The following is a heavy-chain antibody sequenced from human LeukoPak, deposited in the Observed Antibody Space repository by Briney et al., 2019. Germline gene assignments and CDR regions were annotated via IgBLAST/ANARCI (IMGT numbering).Heavy chain of an antibody. CDR1: GGSISSYY. D-gene: IGHD5-12*01. CDR2: IYYSGST. CDR3: ARTEAGYDESYFDY. J-gene: IGHJ4*02. Sequence: RTSETLSLTCTVSGGSISSYYWNWIRQPPGKGLEWIGYIYYSGSTNYNPSLKSRVTISVDTSRNQFSLKLSSVTAADTAVYYCARTEAGYDESYFDYWGQGTLVTVSS. V-gene: IGHV4-59*01.